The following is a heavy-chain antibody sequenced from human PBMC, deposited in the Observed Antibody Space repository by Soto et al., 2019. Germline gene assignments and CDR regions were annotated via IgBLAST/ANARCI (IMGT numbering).Heavy chain of an antibody. D-gene: IGHD2-21*02. V-gene: IGHV3-66*01. J-gene: IGHJ4*02. CDR1: GFTVSSNY. CDR2: IYSGGST. CDR3: AREKDGGNSGAIDY. Sequence: EVQLVESGGGLVQPGGSLRLSCAASGFTVSSNYMSWVRQAPGKGLEWVSVIYSGGSTYYADSVKGRFTISRDNSKNTLYLQMNSLRAEDTAVYYCAREKDGGNSGAIDYWGQGTLVTVSS.